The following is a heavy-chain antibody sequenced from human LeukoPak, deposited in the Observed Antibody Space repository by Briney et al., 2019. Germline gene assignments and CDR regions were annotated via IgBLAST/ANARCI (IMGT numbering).Heavy chain of an antibody. D-gene: IGHD2-21*02. CDR1: GFTFRNFA. Sequence: PGGSLRLSCAASGFTFRNFAMSWVRQAPGKGLEWVSSISGSGANSYYADSVKGRFITSRDNSKNTLYLQMNSLRAEDTAVYYCAKDLTYFDHWGQGTLVTVSS. J-gene: IGHJ4*02. CDR3: AKDLTYFDH. CDR2: ISGSGANS. V-gene: IGHV3-23*01.